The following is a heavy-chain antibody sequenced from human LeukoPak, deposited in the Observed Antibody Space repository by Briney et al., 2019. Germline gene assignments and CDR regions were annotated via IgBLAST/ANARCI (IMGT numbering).Heavy chain of an antibody. V-gene: IGHV3-21*01. D-gene: IGHD1-26*01. CDR1: GFRFSRYT. CDR3: LSGSYILPPH. J-gene: IGHJ4*02. Sequence: PGGSLRLSCTASGFRFSRYTMHWVRQAPGKGLEWVSSIGVGSTNYTYYAHSVKGRFTVSRDDAKTSLHLQMNSLRVEDSAVYFCLSGSYILPPHWGQGALVTVSS. CDR2: IGVGSTNYT.